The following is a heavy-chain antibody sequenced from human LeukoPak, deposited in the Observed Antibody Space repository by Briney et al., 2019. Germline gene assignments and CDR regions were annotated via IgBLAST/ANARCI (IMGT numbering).Heavy chain of an antibody. CDR1: GGSFSGYY. CDR3: ARDIRPNIAAACTSNYFDY. CDR2: INHSGST. J-gene: IGHJ4*02. V-gene: IGHV4-34*01. D-gene: IGHD6-13*01. Sequence: SETLSLTCAVHGGSFSGYYWSWIRQPPGKGLEWIGEINHSGSTNYNPSLKSRVTISVDTSKNQFSLKLSSVTAADTAVYYCARDIRPNIAAACTSNYFDYWSQGTLVTVSS.